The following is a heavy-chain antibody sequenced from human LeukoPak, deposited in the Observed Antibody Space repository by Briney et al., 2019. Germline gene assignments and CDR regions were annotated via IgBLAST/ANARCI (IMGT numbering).Heavy chain of an antibody. Sequence: GGSLRLSCAASGFTFSSYSMNWVRQAPGKGLEWVSYISSSSSTIYYADSVKGRFTISRDNAKNSLYLQMNSLRAEDTAVYYCARGGSSWFPYFDYWGQGTLVTVSS. J-gene: IGHJ4*02. CDR1: GFTFSSYS. CDR3: ARGGSSWFPYFDY. CDR2: ISSSSSTI. V-gene: IGHV3-48*04. D-gene: IGHD6-13*01.